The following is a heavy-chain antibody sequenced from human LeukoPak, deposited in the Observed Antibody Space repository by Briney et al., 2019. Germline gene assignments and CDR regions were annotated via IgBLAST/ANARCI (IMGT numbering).Heavy chain of an antibody. V-gene: IGHV3-21*01. Sequence: PGGSLRLSCAASGFTFSSYSMNWVRQAPGKGLEWVSSISSSSSYIYYADSVKGRFTISRDNAKNSLYLQMNSLRAEDTAVYYCARDEGSSSWYAYWGQGTLVTVSS. D-gene: IGHD6-13*01. CDR2: ISSSSSYI. CDR1: GFTFSSYS. CDR3: ARDEGSSSWYAY. J-gene: IGHJ4*02.